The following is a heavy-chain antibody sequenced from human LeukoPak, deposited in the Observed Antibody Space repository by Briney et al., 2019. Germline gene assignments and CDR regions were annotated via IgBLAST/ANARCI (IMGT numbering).Heavy chain of an antibody. CDR3: ARLPYP. CDR2: INHSGST. D-gene: IGHD1-26*01. CDR1: GGSFSGYY. V-gene: IGHV4-34*01. J-gene: IGHJ3*01. Sequence: SETLSLICAVYGGSFSGYYWSWIRQPPGKGLEWIGEINHSGSTNYNPSLKSRVTISVDTSKNQFSLKLSSVTAADTAVYYCARLPYPWGQGTMVTVSS.